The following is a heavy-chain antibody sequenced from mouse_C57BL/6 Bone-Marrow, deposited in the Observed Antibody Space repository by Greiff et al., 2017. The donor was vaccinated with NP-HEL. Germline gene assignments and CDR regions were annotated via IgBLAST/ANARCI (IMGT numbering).Heavy chain of an antibody. J-gene: IGHJ2*01. CDR1: GYTFTSYW. Sequence: QVQLQQPGTELVKPGASVKLSCKASGYTFTSYWMYWVKQRPGQGLDWIGNINPSNGGTNYNEKFKSKATLTVDKSSSTAYRQLSSLTSADSAVYYCARDSGYAFDYWGQGTTLTVSS. V-gene: IGHV1-53*01. D-gene: IGHD3-2*02. CDR3: ARDSGYAFDY. CDR2: INPSNGGT.